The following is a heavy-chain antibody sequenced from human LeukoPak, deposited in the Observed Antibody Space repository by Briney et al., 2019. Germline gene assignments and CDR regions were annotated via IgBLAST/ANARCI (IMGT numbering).Heavy chain of an antibody. CDR2: IYHSGST. CDR3: ARVPITIFGVVIIDAFDI. J-gene: IGHJ3*02. CDR1: GGSISSGGYY. V-gene: IGHV4-30-2*01. Sequence: PSQTLSLTCTVSGGSISSGGYYWSWIRQPPGKGLEWIGYIYHSGSTCYNPSLKSRVTISVDRSKNQFSLKLSFVTAADTAVYYCARVPITIFGVVIIDAFDIWGQGTMVTVSS. D-gene: IGHD3-3*01.